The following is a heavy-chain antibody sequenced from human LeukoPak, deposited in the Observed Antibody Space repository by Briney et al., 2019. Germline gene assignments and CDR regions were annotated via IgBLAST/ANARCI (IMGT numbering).Heavy chain of an antibody. J-gene: IGHJ4*02. CDR2: IYYSGRT. D-gene: IGHD5-18*01. CDR1: GSSLSSSSYY. CDR3: ANEGDTAMDY. Sequence: SETLSLTCTVSGSSLSSSSYYWGWIRQPPGTGLEWIGSIYYSGRTYYNPSLKRRVTISVDTSKHDVSLNLSSVTPADTAVYYCANEGDTAMDYWGQGTLVTVSS. V-gene: IGHV4-39*01.